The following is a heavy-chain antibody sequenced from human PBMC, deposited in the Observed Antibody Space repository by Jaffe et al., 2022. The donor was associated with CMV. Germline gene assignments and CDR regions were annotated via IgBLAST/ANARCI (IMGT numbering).Heavy chain of an antibody. CDR3: AREGIMITFGGVIGVFDY. CDR1: GGTFSSYA. CDR2: IIPILGIA. J-gene: IGHJ4*02. Sequence: QVQLVQSGAEVKKPGSSVKVSCKASGGTFSSYAISWVRQAPGQGLEWMGRIIPILGIANYAQKFQGRVTITADKSTSTAYMELSSLRSEDTAVYYCAREGIMITFGGVIGVFDYWGQGTLVTVSS. V-gene: IGHV1-69*09. D-gene: IGHD3-16*02.